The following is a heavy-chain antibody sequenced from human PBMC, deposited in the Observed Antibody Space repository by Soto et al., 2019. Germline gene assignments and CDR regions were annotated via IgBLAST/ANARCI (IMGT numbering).Heavy chain of an antibody. V-gene: IGHV3-74*01. J-gene: IGHJ5*02. CDR3: AGGVATLLA. Sequence: EVQLVESGGGLVQPGGSLRLSCAASGFTFSTYWMHWVRQVPGKGLVWVSRINSDGSTTSYAGSVKGRFTISRDNAKNPLFQRVNSLRAEDTAVYYCAGGVATLLAWGQGTLVTVSS. D-gene: IGHD5-12*01. CDR2: INSDGSTT. CDR1: GFTFSTYW.